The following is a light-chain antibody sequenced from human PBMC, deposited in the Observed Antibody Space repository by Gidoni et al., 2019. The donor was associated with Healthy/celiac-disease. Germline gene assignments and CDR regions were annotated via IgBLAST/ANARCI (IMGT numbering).Light chain of an antibody. V-gene: IGKV1-8*01. Sequence: IRMTQSPSSFSASTGDRVTITCRAGQGISSELAWYQQKPGNAPKLLIYAASTLQSRVPSRFSGRGSGTDFTLTLSCLPSEDFATYYCQQYYRYPRTFGGGTKVEIK. CDR3: QQYYRYPRT. CDR2: AAS. CDR1: QGISSE. J-gene: IGKJ4*01.